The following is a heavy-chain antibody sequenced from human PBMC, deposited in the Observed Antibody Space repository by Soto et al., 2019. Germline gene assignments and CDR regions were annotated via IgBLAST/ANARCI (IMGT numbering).Heavy chain of an antibody. CDR2: INHSGST. Sequence: QVQLQQWGAGLLKPSETLSLTCAVYGGSFSGYYWSWIRQPPGKGLEWIGEINHSGSTNYNPSLKSRVTISVDTSKNQFSLKLSSVTAADTAVYYCARGGVEISLFDWGQGTLVTVSS. J-gene: IGHJ4*02. CDR3: ARGGVEISLFD. V-gene: IGHV4-34*01. CDR1: GGSFSGYY. D-gene: IGHD3-16*01.